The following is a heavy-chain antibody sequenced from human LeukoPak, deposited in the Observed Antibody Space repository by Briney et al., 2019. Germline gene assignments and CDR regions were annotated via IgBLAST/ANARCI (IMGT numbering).Heavy chain of an antibody. J-gene: IGHJ6*02. CDR3: ARDHGSTRGYYGMDV. D-gene: IGHD1-1*01. Sequence: PGGSLRLSCAASGFTFSSYAMSWVRQAPGKGLEWVSAISGSGGSTYYADSVKGRFTISRDSSKNTLYLQMNSLRAEDTAVYYCARDHGSTRGYYGMDVWGQGTTVTVSS. CDR1: GFTFSSYA. V-gene: IGHV3-23*01. CDR2: ISGSGGST.